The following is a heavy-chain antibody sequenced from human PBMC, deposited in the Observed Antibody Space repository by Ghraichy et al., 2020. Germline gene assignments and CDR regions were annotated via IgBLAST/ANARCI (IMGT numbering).Heavy chain of an antibody. CDR3: ARDQGGNYDFWSGTYSY. CDR2: INTNTGNP. Sequence: ASVKVSCKASGYTFTTYTMNWVRQAPGQWLEWMGWINTNTGNPTYAQGFTGRFVFSLDTSVSTAYLQITSLKAEDTAVYYCARDQGGNYDFWSGTYSYWGQGTLVTVSS. J-gene: IGHJ4*02. D-gene: IGHD3-3*01. V-gene: IGHV7-4-1*02. CDR1: GYTFTTYT.